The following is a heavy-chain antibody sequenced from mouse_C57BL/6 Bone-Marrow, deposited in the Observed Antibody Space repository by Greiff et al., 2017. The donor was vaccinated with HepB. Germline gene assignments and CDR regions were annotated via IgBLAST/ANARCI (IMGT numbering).Heavy chain of an antibody. J-gene: IGHJ4*01. Sequence: VQLKESGPGLVKPSQSLSLTCSVPGYSITSGYYWNWIRQFPGNNLEWMSYISYDGNNNYNPSLKTRISITRDTSKNQFFLKLNSVTTEDTATYYCARDYYGPSDYWGQGTSVTVSS. CDR1: GYSITSGYY. D-gene: IGHD1-1*01. CDR3: ARDYYGPSDY. CDR2: ISYDGNN. V-gene: IGHV3-6*01.